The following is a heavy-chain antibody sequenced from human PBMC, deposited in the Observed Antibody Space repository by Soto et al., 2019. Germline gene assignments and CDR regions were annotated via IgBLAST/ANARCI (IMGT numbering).Heavy chain of an antibody. J-gene: IGHJ5*02. D-gene: IGHD6-6*01. Sequence: QVQLVQSGAEVKKPGASVKVSCKASGYTFTGYYMHWVRQAPGQGLEWMGWINPNSGGTNYAQKFQGWVTMTRDTSISTAYMELSRLRSDDTAVYYCARAGLSSTGDNWFDPWGQGTLVTVSS. CDR2: INPNSGGT. CDR1: GYTFTGYY. V-gene: IGHV1-2*04. CDR3: ARAGLSSTGDNWFDP.